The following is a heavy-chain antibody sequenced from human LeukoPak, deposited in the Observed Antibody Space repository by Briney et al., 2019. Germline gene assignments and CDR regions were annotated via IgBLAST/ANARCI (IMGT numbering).Heavy chain of an antibody. CDR2: VFYSGSI. CDR3: AKTHSHFPPYFDY. J-gene: IGHJ4*02. V-gene: IGHV4-4*02. Sequence: KTSGTLSLTCAVSGGSISSSNWWSWVRQPPGKGLEWIGEVFYSGSINYNPSLKSRVTLSLDKSKNQFSLQLSSVTAADTAMYYCAKTHSHFPPYFDYWGQGTLVIVSS. D-gene: IGHD4-11*01. CDR1: GGSISSSNW.